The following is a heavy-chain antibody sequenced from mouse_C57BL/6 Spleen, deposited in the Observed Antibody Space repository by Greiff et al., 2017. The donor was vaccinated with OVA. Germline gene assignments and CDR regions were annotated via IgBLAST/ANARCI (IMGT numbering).Heavy chain of an antibody. J-gene: IGHJ3*01. Sequence: VKLMESGPELVKPGASVKISCKASGYAFSSSWMNWVKQRPGKGLEWIGRIYPGDGDTNYNGKFKGKATLTADKSSSTAYMQLSSLTSEDSAVYFCARDGSSYWFAYWGQGTLVTVSA. CDR1: GYAFSSSW. V-gene: IGHV1-82*01. D-gene: IGHD1-1*01. CDR3: ARDGSSYWFAY. CDR2: IYPGDGDT.